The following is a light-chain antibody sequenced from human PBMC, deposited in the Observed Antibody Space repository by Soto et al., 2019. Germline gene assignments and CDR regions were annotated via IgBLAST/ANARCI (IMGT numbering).Light chain of an antibody. V-gene: IGKV1-5*01. CDR1: QSISSY. CDR3: QQYNSYWT. CDR2: AAS. J-gene: IGKJ1*01. Sequence: DIQMTQSPSSLSASVGDRVTITCRASQSISSYLTWYQQKPGKAPKLLIYAASSLPSGVPSRFSGSGSGTEFTLTISSLQPDDFATYYCQQYNSYWTFGQGTKVDI.